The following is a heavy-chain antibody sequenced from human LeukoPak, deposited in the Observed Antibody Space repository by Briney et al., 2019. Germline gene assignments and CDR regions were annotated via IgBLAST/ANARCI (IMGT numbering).Heavy chain of an antibody. V-gene: IGHV3-23*01. D-gene: IGHD2-21*02. Sequence: GGSLRLSCAASGLTFSSYAMSWVRQAPGKGLEWVSAISGSGGSTYYADSVKGRFTISRDNSKNTLYLQMNSLRAEDTAVYYCAKVGYGEGDYYWGQGTLVTVSS. CDR3: AKVGYGEGDYY. CDR2: ISGSGGST. CDR1: GLTFSSYA. J-gene: IGHJ4*02.